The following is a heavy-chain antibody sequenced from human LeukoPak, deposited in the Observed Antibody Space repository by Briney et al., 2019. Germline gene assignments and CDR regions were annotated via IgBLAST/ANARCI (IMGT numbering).Heavy chain of an antibody. D-gene: IGHD2-2*01. Sequence: SVKVSCKASGGTFSSYAISWVRQAPGQGLEWMGGIIPIFGTANYAQKFQGRVTITADKSTSTAYMELSSLRSEDTAVNYCARDEGYCSSTSCPGHYWGQGTLVTVSS. J-gene: IGHJ4*02. CDR2: IIPIFGTA. V-gene: IGHV1-69*06. CDR3: ARDEGYCSSTSCPGHY. CDR1: GGTFSSYA.